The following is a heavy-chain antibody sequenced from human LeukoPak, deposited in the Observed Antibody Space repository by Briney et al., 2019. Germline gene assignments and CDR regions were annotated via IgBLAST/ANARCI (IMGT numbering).Heavy chain of an antibody. CDR2: IYYSGST. CDR3: ARGYYYDNSGYYLFDY. Sequence: SETLSLTCTVSDDSITIYYWSWIRQPPGKGLEWIGYIYYSGSTKYNPSVKSRVTISVDRSKNQFSLKLSSVTAADTAVYYCARGYYYDNSGYYLFDYWGHGTLVTVSS. J-gene: IGHJ4*01. CDR1: DDSITIYY. D-gene: IGHD3-22*01. V-gene: IGHV4-59*01.